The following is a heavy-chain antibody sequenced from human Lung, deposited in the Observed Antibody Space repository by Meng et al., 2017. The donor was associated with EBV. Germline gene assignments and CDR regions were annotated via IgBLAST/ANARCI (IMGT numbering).Heavy chain of an antibody. CDR1: GGSISSGDYY. CDR3: ARDRGGLGAFDY. D-gene: IGHD5-12*01. CDR2: IYYSGST. V-gene: IGHV4-30-4*01. J-gene: IGHJ4*02. Sequence: VALPESGPGLLKPSQTLSLTCTVSGGSISSGDYYWSWIRQPPGKGLEWIGYIYYSGSTYYNPSLKSRVTISVDTSKNQFSLKLSSVTAAGTAVYYCARDRGGLGAFDYWGQGTLVTASS.